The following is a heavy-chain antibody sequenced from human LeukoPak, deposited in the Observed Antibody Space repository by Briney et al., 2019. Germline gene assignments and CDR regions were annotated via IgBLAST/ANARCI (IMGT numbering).Heavy chain of an antibody. CDR1: GYTFTSYD. V-gene: IGHV1-18*01. CDR2: ISAYNGNT. J-gene: IGHJ4*02. D-gene: IGHD2-2*01. Sequence: ASVKVSCKASGYTFTSYDINWVRQATGQGLEWMGWISAYNGNTNYAQKLQGRVTMTTDTSTSTAYMELRSLRSDDTAVYYCARCWTSTSCFYWGQGTLVTVSS. CDR3: ARCWTSTSCFY.